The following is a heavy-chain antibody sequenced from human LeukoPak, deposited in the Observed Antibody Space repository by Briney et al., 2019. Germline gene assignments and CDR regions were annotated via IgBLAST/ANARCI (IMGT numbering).Heavy chain of an antibody. V-gene: IGHV3-21*01. D-gene: IGHD6-13*01. CDR2: ISSSSSYI. Sequence: GGSLRLSCAASGFTFSSYSMNWVRQAPGKGLEWVSSISSSSSYIYYADSVKGRFTISRDNAKNSLYLQMNSLRAEDTAVYYCASAAAGYYYYCGMDVWGQGTTVTVSS. J-gene: IGHJ6*02. CDR3: ASAAAGYYYYCGMDV. CDR1: GFTFSSYS.